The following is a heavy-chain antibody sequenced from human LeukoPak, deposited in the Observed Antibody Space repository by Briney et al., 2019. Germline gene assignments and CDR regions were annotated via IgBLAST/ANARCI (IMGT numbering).Heavy chain of an antibody. V-gene: IGHV4-34*01. J-gene: IGHJ5*02. CDR2: INHSGST. Sequence: PSETLSLTCTVSGGSISSYYWSWIRQPPGKGLEWIGEINHSGSTNYNPSLKSRVTISVDTSKNQFSLKLSSVTAADTAVYYCARFYGSGLAWFDPWGQGTLVTVSS. CDR1: GGSISSYY. CDR3: ARFYGSGLAWFDP. D-gene: IGHD3-10*01.